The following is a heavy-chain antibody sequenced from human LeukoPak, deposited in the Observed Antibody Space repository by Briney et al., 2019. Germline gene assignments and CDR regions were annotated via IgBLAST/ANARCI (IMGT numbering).Heavy chain of an antibody. V-gene: IGHV3-48*04. CDR3: ARVVGASRPFDY. CDR1: GFTFSSYS. D-gene: IGHD1-26*01. CDR2: ISGSSSTI. Sequence: GGSLRLSCAASGFTFSSYSMNWVRQAPGKGLEWVSYISGSSSTIYYADSVKGRFTISRDNAKNSLYLQMNSLRAEDTAVYYCARVVGASRPFDYWGQGTLVTVSS. J-gene: IGHJ4*02.